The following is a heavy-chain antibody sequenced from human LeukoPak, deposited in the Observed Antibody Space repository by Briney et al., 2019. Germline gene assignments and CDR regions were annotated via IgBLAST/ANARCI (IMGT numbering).Heavy chain of an antibody. CDR2: ISWNSGSI. CDR3: AKDRSSGWFDAFDI. Sequence: GGSLRLSCAASGFIFSNYAMHWVRQAPGKGLEWVSGISWNSGSIGHADSVKGRFTISRDNAKNSLYLQMNSLRAEDTALYYCAKDRSSGWFDAFDIWGQGTMVTVSS. D-gene: IGHD6-19*01. J-gene: IGHJ3*02. V-gene: IGHV3-9*01. CDR1: GFIFSNYA.